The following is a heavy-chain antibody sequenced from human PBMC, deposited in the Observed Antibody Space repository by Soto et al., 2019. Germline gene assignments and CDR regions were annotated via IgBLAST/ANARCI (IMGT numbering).Heavy chain of an antibody. Sequence: GASLKISCKASRYSFTSYWIGWVHQMPGKGLEWMGIIYPGDSDTRYSPSFQGQVTISADKSISTAYLQWSSLKASDNAMYYCATRRDGYTSWGQGTLVTVSS. CDR2: IYPGDSDT. J-gene: IGHJ5*02. CDR1: RYSFTSYW. V-gene: IGHV5-51*07. CDR3: ATRRDGYTS. D-gene: IGHD5-12*01.